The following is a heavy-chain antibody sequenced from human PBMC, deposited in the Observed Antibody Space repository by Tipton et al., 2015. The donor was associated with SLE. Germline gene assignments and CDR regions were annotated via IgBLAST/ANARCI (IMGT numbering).Heavy chain of an antibody. J-gene: IGHJ3*02. CDR1: GGSFSGYY. V-gene: IGHV4-34*01. Sequence: TLSLTCAVYGGSFSGYYWSWIRQPPGKGLEWIGDINHSGSTNYNPSLKSRVTISVDTSKNQFSLTLSSVTAADTAVYYCARRMVQGGDALDIWGLGTLVTVSS. D-gene: IGHD3-10*01. CDR2: INHSGST. CDR3: ARRMVQGGDALDI.